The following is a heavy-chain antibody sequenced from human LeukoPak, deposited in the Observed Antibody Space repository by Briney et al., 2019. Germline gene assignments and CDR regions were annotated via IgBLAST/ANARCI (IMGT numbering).Heavy chain of an antibody. D-gene: IGHD2-8*01. J-gene: IGHJ4*02. CDR2: IDPSDSYT. CDR1: AYSFTSYW. V-gene: IGHV5-10-1*01. Sequence: PGESLKISCKGSAYSFTSYWITWVRRMPGKGLEWVGRIDPSDSYTNYSPSFQGHVTISADKSISTAFLQWSSLKASDTAIYYYARHGGEGVNQEFDYWGQGTLVTVSS. CDR3: ARHGGEGVNQEFDY.